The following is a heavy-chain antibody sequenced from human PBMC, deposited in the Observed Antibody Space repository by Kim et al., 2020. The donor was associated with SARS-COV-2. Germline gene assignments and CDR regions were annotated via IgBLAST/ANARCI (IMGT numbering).Heavy chain of an antibody. CDR3: AREGQSSGRAGTFDV. D-gene: IGHD1-1*01. Sequence: DCMKGRFTISRDNPKNIMFLQLDSLRTEGTAVYYCAREGQSSGRAGTFDVWGQGTLVTVSS. J-gene: IGHJ3*01. V-gene: IGHV3-21*06.